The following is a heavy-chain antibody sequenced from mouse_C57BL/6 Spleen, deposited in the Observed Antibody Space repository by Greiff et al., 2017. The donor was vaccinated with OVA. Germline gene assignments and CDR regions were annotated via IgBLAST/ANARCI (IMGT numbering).Heavy chain of an antibody. J-gene: IGHJ3*01. CDR2: INPNNGGT. CDR1: GYTFTDYN. Sequence: VQLQQSGPELVKPGASVKMSCKASGYTFTDYNMHWVKQSHGKSLEWIGYINPNNGGTSYNQKFKGKATLTVNKSSSTAYMELRSLTSEDSAVYYCARYSYDYDGPPCAYWGQGTLVTVSA. V-gene: IGHV1-22*01. CDR3: ARYSYDYDGPPCAY. D-gene: IGHD2-4*01.